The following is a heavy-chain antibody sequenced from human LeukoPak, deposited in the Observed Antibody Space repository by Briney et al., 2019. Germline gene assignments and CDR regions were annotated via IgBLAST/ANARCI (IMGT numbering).Heavy chain of an antibody. D-gene: IGHD2-15*01. CDR1: GFTFSNFW. V-gene: IGHV3-7*01. Sequence: PGGSLRLSCAASGFTFSNFWMSWVRQAPGQGPEFLANINPTGSETYYADPVKARFIISRDNAKNFLFLQMYSLRGDDTAVYSCGRFGYEAGVDLWGRGTLVTVSS. J-gene: IGHJ4*02. CDR3: GRFGYEAGVDL. CDR2: INPTGSET.